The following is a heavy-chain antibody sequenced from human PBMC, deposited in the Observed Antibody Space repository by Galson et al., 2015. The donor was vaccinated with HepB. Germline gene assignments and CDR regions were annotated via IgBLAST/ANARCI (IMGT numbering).Heavy chain of an antibody. Sequence: SLRLSCAASGFTFSSYSMNWVRQAPGKGLEWVSSISSSSSYIYYADSVKGRFTISRDNAKNSLYLQMNSLRAEDTAVYYCARDLWQQLNLRAKDYWGQGTLVTVSS. CDR3: ARDLWQQLNLRAKDY. D-gene: IGHD6-13*01. J-gene: IGHJ4*02. CDR2: ISSSSSYI. V-gene: IGHV3-21*01. CDR1: GFTFSSYS.